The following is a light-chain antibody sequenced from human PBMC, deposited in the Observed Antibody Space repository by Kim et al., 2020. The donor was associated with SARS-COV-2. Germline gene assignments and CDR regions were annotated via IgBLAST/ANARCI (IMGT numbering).Light chain of an antibody. CDR1: NIGGKS. J-gene: IGLJ3*02. V-gene: IGLV3-21*04. CDR2: YDS. Sequence: PGKTARITCGENNIGGKSLTWYQQKPGQAPVLVIYYDSDRPSGIPERFSGSNSGNTATLTISRVEAGDEADYYCQVWDSSSDHPWVFGGGTQLTVL. CDR3: QVWDSSSDHPWV.